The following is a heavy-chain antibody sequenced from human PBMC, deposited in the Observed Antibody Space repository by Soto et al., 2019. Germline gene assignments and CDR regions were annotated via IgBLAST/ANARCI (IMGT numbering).Heavy chain of an antibody. J-gene: IGHJ4*02. CDR1: GFTFSSYA. Sequence: EVQLLESGGGLVQPGGSLRLSCAASGFTFSSYAMSWVRQAPGKGLEWVSAISGSGGSTYYADSVKGRFTISRDNSKNTLYLQMTRLRAEDTAVYYCATHQRDIVVVVAATLDYWGQGTLVAVSS. V-gene: IGHV3-23*01. D-gene: IGHD2-15*01. CDR2: ISGSGGST. CDR3: ATHQRDIVVVVAATLDY.